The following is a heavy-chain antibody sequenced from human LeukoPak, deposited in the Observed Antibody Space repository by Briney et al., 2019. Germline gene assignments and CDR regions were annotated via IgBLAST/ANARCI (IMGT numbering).Heavy chain of an antibody. Sequence: GASVKVSCKASGYTFTSYDINWVRQATGQGLEWMGWMNPNSGNTGYAQKFQGRVTITRNTSISTAYMELSSLRSEDTAVYYCARLRGSYWNDAFDIWGQGTKVTVSS. CDR3: ARLRGSYWNDAFDI. D-gene: IGHD1-26*01. V-gene: IGHV1-8*03. CDR1: GYTFTSYD. CDR2: MNPNSGNT. J-gene: IGHJ3*02.